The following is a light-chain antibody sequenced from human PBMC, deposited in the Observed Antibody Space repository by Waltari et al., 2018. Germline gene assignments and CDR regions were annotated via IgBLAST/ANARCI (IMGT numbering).Light chain of an antibody. Sequence: EIVLTQSPGTLSLSPGERATLSCRASQSISSSLAWYQQRPGQAPRLLIYDVSNMASGIPARFSGSGSGTDFTLTISSLEPEDFAVYYCQQRTNRPRMYTFGQGTKLEI. CDR2: DVS. J-gene: IGKJ2*01. CDR3: QQRTNRPRMYT. CDR1: QSISSS. V-gene: IGKV3-11*01.